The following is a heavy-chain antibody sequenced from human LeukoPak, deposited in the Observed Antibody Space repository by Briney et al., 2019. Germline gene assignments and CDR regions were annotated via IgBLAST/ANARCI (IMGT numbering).Heavy chain of an antibody. J-gene: IGHJ4*02. V-gene: IGHV4-34*01. CDR3: ARLTGYYYDSSGY. Sequence: PSETLSHTCAVYGGSFSGYYWSWIRQPPGKGLEWIGEINHSGSTNYNPSLKSRVTISVDTSKNQFSLKLSSVTAADTAVYYCARLTGYYYDSSGYWGQGTLVTVSS. D-gene: IGHD3-22*01. CDR2: INHSGST. CDR1: GGSFSGYY.